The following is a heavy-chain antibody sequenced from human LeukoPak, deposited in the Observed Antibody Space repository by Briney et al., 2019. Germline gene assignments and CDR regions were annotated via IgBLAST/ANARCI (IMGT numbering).Heavy chain of an antibody. CDR3: ARSPYDSSGYYFDY. CDR2: ISSSSSTI. D-gene: IGHD3-22*01. CDR1: GFTFSTYS. J-gene: IGHJ4*02. Sequence: PGGSLRLSCAASGFTFSTYSMNWVRQAPGKGLEWVSYISSSSSTIYYADSVRGRFTISRDNAKNSLYLQMNSLRAEDTALFYCARSPYDSSGYYFDYWGQGTLVTVSS. V-gene: IGHV3-48*04.